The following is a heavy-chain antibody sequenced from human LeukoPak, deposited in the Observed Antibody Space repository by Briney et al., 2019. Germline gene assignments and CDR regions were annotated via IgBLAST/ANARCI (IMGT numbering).Heavy chain of an antibody. D-gene: IGHD1-26*01. CDR3: ASGSYFAY. CDR1: GFTFDDYG. J-gene: IGHJ4*02. V-gene: IGHV3-20*04. Sequence: GGSLRLSCAASGFTFDDYGINWVPHAPGKGLEWGSGIIWKGDNTGYADSVKGRITISRDNAKNSLYLQMNSLRAEDTAVYYCASGSYFAYWGQGTLVTVSS. CDR2: IIWKGDNT.